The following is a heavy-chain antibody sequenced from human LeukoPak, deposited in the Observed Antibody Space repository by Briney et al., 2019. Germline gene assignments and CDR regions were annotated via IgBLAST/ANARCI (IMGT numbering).Heavy chain of an antibody. J-gene: IGHJ4*02. CDR3: ANEEVPNDY. V-gene: IGHV3-23*01. Sequence: PGGSLRLSCAVSRFPFSTHAMSWVRQAPGGGLEWVSGISISGDVTYYADAVQGRFIISRDNSRNTVYLQMNSLRVEDTAVYYCANEEVPNDYWGQGTLVTVSS. CDR1: RFPFSTHA. D-gene: IGHD4/OR15-4a*01. CDR2: ISISGDVT.